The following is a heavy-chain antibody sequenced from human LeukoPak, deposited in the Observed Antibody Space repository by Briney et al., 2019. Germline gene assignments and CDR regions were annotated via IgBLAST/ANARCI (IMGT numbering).Heavy chain of an antibody. CDR3: ARRVYGSGSGRTYYYYMDV. CDR2: INHSGST. Sequence: ASETLSLTCAVYGGSFSGYYWSWIRQPPGKGLEWIGEINHSGSTNYNPSLKSRVTISVDTSKNQFSLKLSSVTAADTAVYYCARRVYGSGSGRTYYYYMDVWGKGTTVTISS. J-gene: IGHJ6*03. D-gene: IGHD3-10*01. V-gene: IGHV4-34*01. CDR1: GGSFSGYY.